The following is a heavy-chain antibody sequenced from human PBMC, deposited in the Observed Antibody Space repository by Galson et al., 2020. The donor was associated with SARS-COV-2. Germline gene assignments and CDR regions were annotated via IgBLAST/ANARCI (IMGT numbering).Heavy chain of an antibody. CDR3: ARDPTVVVPAALYFDY. Sequence: GESLQISCAASGFTFSSYAMHWVRQATDKGLEWVAVISYDGSNKYYADSVKGRFTISRDNSKNTLYLQINSLRAEDTAVYYCARDPTVVVPAALYFDYWGQGTLVTVSS. CDR2: ISYDGSNK. J-gene: IGHJ4*02. CDR1: GFTFSSYA. D-gene: IGHD2-2*01. V-gene: IGHV3-30-3*01.